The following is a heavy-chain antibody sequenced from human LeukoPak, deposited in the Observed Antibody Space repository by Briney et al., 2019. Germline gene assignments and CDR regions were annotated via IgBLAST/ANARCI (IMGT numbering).Heavy chain of an antibody. Sequence: GGSLRLSCAVSGFTFRSYGMHWVRQAPGKGLEWVSAISGSGGAPYYADSVKGRFTISRDNSKNTLYLQMNSLRADDTAVYYCAKRDKGYGYIFDYWGQGTLVTVSS. V-gene: IGHV3-23*01. J-gene: IGHJ4*02. CDR2: ISGSGGAP. CDR3: AKRDKGYGYIFDY. D-gene: IGHD5-18*01. CDR1: GFTFRSYG.